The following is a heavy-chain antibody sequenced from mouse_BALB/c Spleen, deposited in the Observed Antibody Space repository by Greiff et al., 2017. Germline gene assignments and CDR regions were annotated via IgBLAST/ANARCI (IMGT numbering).Heavy chain of an antibody. CDR1: GYSITSGYY. CDR3: ARDPLGAMDY. D-gene: IGHD3-3*01. J-gene: IGHJ4*01. V-gene: IGHV3-6*02. Sequence: VQLQQSGPGLVKPSQSLSLTCSVTGYSITSGYYWNWIRQFPGNKLEWMGYISYDGSNNYNPSLKNRISITRDTSKNQFFLKLNSVTTEDTATYYCARDPLGAMDYWGQGTSVTVSS. CDR2: ISYDGSN.